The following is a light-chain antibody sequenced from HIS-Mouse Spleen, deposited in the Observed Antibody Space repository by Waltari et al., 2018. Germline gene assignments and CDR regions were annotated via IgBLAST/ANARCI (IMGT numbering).Light chain of an antibody. V-gene: IGLV2-14*03. J-gene: IGLJ3*02. Sequence: QSALTQPASVSGSPGQSITISCTGTSGDVGGYNYASWYQQHPGTAPKLMIYDVSKRPSGVSNRFSGSKSGNTASLTISGLQAEDEADYYCSSYTSSSTLVFGGGTKLTVL. CDR3: SSYTSSSTLV. CDR2: DVS. CDR1: SGDVGGYNY.